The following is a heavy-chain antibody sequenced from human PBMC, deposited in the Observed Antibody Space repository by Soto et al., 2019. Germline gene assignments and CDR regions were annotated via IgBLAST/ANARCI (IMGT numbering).Heavy chain of an antibody. V-gene: IGHV4-34*01. CDR1: GGSFSGYY. CDR3: ARAPLVVPAAIVSYYYYYMDV. Sequence: SETLSLTCAVYGGSFSGYYWSWIRQPPGKGLEWIGEINHSGSTNYNPSLKSRVTISVDTSKNQFSLKLSSVTAADTAVYYCARAPLVVPAAIVSYYYYYMDVWGKGTTVTVSS. D-gene: IGHD2-2*02. J-gene: IGHJ6*03. CDR2: INHSGST.